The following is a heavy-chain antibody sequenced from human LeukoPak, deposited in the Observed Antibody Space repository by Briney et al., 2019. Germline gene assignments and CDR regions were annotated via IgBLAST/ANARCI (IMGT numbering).Heavy chain of an antibody. CDR3: ARLYTGSSGAFDI. V-gene: IGHV5-51*01. CDR1: GYSCTSYW. J-gene: IGHJ3*02. D-gene: IGHD1-26*01. Sequence: GESLKISCKGSGYSCTSYWIGWVRQMPGKGLEWMGIIYPGDSDTRYSPSFQGQVTISADKSINTAYLQWSSLKASDTAMYYCARLYTGSSGAFDIWGQGTMVTVSS. CDR2: IYPGDSDT.